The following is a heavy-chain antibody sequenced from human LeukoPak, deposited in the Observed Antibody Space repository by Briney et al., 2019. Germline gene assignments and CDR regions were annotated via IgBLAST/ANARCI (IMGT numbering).Heavy chain of an antibody. J-gene: IGHJ6*04. V-gene: IGHV4-39*07. CDR2: IYYSGST. CDR3: AVYCSSTSCYTRTVDV. Sequence: PSETLSLTCTVCGGSISSSSYYWGWIRQPPGKGLEWIGSIYYSGSTYYNPSLKSRVTISVDTSKNQFSLKLSSVTAADTAVYYCAVYCSSTSCYTRTVDVWGKGTTVTVSS. D-gene: IGHD2-2*02. CDR1: GGSISSSSYY.